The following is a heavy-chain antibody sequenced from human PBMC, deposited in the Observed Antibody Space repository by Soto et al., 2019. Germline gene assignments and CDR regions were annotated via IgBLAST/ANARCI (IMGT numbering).Heavy chain of an antibody. CDR1: GFTFGASA. CDR2: IGSRGESYAT. Sequence: GESLKISCAASGFTFGASALQWVRQASGKGLEWLGRIGSRGESYATTYDVSVKGRFTISRDDSKKTAYLQMNSLESEDTAVYYCSSQDCSGDACQPPNWGQGILVTVSS. CDR3: SSQDCSGDACQPPN. J-gene: IGHJ4*02. V-gene: IGHV3-73*01. D-gene: IGHD2-15*01.